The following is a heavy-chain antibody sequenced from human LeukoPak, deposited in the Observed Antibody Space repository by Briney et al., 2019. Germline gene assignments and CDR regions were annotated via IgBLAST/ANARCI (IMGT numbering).Heavy chain of an antibody. D-gene: IGHD3-22*01. J-gene: IGHJ4*02. CDR1: GFSLSTSGVG. V-gene: IGHV2-5*02. CDR2: IYWDDDK. CDR3: AHSGYYYDSSGYPHYFDY. Sequence: SGPTLVNPTQTLTLTCTFSGFSLSTSGVGVGWIRQPPGKALEWLALIYWDDDKRYSPSLKSRLTITKDTSKNQVVLTMTNMDPVDTATYYCAHSGYYYDSSGYPHYFDYWGQGTLVTVSS.